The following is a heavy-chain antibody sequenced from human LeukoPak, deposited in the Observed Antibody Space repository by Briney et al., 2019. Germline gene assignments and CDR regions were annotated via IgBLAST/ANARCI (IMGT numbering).Heavy chain of an antibody. CDR3: ARLNEGCSSTNCPLSYFQH. CDR1: GHCFTNYW. D-gene: IGHD2-2*01. Sequence: GESLKISCKGSGHCFTNYWIAWVRQMPGKGLEWIGIIYPGDSDTRYSPSFQGQVTMSADKSIYTAYLQWSSLKASDTAVYYCARLNEGCSSTNCPLSYFQHWGQAPWSPSPQ. CDR2: IYPGDSDT. V-gene: IGHV5-51*01. J-gene: IGHJ1*01.